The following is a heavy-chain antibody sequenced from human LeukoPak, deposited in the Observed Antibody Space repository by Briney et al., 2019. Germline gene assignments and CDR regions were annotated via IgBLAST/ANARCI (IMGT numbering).Heavy chain of an antibody. CDR3: ARGSSYCGGDCYFPLDY. CDR1: GDSVSSNSAG. J-gene: IGHJ4*02. V-gene: IGHV6-1*01. CDR2: TYYRSKWYN. D-gene: IGHD2-21*02. Sequence: SQTLSLTCAISGDSVSSNSAGWSWIRQSPSRGLEWLGRTYYRSKWYNDYAVSVKSRITINPDTSKNQFSLKLSSVTAADTAVYYCARGSSYCGGDCYFPLDYWGQGTLVTVSS.